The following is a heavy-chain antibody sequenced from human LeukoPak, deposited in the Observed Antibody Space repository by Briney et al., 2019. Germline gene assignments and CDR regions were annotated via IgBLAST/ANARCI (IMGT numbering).Heavy chain of an antibody. D-gene: IGHD5-18*01. Sequence: ASVKVSCKASGYTFTGYYMHWVRQAPGQGLEWMGWINPNSGGTNYAQKFQGRVTMTRDTSISTAYMELSRLRSEDTAVYYCARSGYSSGYVAYFDYWGQGTLVTVSS. J-gene: IGHJ4*02. CDR1: GYTFTGYY. V-gene: IGHV1-2*02. CDR2: INPNSGGT. CDR3: ARSGYSSGYVAYFDY.